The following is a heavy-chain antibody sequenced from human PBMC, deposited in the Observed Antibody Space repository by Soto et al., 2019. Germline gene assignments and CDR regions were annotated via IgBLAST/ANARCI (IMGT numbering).Heavy chain of an antibody. CDR3: ARGDHGGTSHWYLDL. Sequence: EVQLVESGGGLVKPGGSLRLSCGVSGFTFSNYNMNWVRQGPGKGLEWVSSLGRSGGYIYYADSVKGRFTISRDNGKNSLFLQMNSLRAEDTAVYYCARGDHGGTSHWYLDLWGRGTLVTVSS. CDR1: GFTFSNYN. J-gene: IGHJ2*01. D-gene: IGHD4-17*01. V-gene: IGHV3-21*01. CDR2: LGRSGGYI.